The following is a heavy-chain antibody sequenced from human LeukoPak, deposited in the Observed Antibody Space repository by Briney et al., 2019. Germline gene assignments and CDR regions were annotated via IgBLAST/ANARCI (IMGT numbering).Heavy chain of an antibody. J-gene: IGHJ6*03. D-gene: IGHD2-2*01. CDR3: AADSTGVVPALPYYYYYMDV. CDR2: IVVGSGNT. Sequence: SVKVSCKASGFTFTSSAMQWVRQARGQRLEWIGWIVVGSGNTNYTQKFQERVTITRDMSTSTAYMELSSLRSEDTAVYYCAADSTGVVPALPYYYYYMDVWGKGTTVTVSS. V-gene: IGHV1-58*02. CDR1: GFTFTSSA.